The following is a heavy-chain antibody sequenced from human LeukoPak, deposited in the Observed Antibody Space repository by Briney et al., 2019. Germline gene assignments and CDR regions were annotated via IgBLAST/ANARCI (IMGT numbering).Heavy chain of an antibody. Sequence: GGSLRLSCAASGFTFSTYDMNWVRQAPGKGLEWVSYISSSSRTISYADSVKSRFTISRDNAKNSLYLQMNSLRAEDTAVYYCARLRYYAMDVWGQGTTVTASS. CDR1: GFTFSTYD. CDR2: ISSSSRTI. CDR3: ARLRYYAMDV. J-gene: IGHJ6*02. V-gene: IGHV3-48*01.